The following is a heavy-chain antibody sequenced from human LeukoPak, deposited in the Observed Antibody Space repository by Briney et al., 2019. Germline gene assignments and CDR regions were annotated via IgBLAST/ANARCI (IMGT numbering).Heavy chain of an antibody. Sequence: KVSCKASGGTFSSYAISCVRQAPGQPPEWMGRIIPIFGTANYAQKFQGRVTITTDESTSTAYMELSSLRSEDTAVYYCARDLGIAVVGEAFDIWGQGTMVTVSS. CDR3: ARDLGIAVVGEAFDI. V-gene: IGHV1-69*05. CDR1: GGTFSSYA. D-gene: IGHD6-19*01. CDR2: IIPIFGTA. J-gene: IGHJ3*02.